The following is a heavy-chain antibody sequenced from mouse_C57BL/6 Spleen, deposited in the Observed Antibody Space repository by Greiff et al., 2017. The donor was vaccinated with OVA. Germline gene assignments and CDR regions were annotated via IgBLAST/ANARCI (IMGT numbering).Heavy chain of an antibody. CDR3: TRGSTMVTTRFAY. Sequence: LVESGAELVRPGASVTLSCKASGYTFTDYEMHWVKQTPVHGLEWIGAIDPETGGTAYNQKFKGKAILTADKSSSTAYMELRSLTSEDSAVYYCTRGSTMVTTRFAYWGQGTLVTVSA. D-gene: IGHD2-2*01. CDR2: IDPETGGT. J-gene: IGHJ3*01. CDR1: GYTFTDYE. V-gene: IGHV1-15*01.